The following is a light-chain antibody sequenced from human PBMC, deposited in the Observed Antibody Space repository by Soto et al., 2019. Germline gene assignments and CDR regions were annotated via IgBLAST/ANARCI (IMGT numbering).Light chain of an antibody. CDR1: AMDVGGYNY. J-gene: IGLJ2*01. CDR3: CSNAGSYEV. V-gene: IGLV2-11*01. CDR2: DLS. Sequence: QSALTQPRSVSGSLGQSVTISCPGPAMDVGGYNYASWYQQHPAKAPKGMIYDLSERPSGVPDRFSGSKSGNTASLTISGLQGEDEADYYCCSNAGSYEVFGGGTKLTVL.